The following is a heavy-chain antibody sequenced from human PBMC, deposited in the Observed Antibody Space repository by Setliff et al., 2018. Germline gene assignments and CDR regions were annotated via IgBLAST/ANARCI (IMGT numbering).Heavy chain of an antibody. D-gene: IGHD3-3*01. Sequence: SETLSLTCTVSGGSISSHYWSWIRQPPGKGLEWIGYIHYSGGINYNPSLKSRVTISVDTSKNQFSMKMTSLTAADTAVYYCARASWYYDFWSGSEGSGRFDPWGQGTLVTVSS. CDR3: ARASWYYDFWSGSEGSGRFDP. CDR2: IHYSGGI. J-gene: IGHJ5*02. V-gene: IGHV4-59*11. CDR1: GGSISSHY.